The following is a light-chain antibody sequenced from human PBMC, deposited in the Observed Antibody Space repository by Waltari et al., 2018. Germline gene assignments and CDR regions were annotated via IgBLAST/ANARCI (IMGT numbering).Light chain of an antibody. Sequence: DIQMTQSPSTLSAPVGGRVTITCRASQNISSWLAWHQQTPGKAPRLLIYKTSSLERGVPSRFSGSGSGTEFTLTISSLQPDDCATYYCQHDKTALRTFGQGTRVEIK. CDR1: QNISSW. V-gene: IGKV1-5*03. J-gene: IGKJ1*01. CDR2: KTS. CDR3: QHDKTALRT.